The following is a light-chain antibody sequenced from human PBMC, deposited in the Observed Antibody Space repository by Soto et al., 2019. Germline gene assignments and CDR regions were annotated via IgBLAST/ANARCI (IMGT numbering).Light chain of an antibody. CDR2: GAS. CDR3: RQYGCWLK. J-gene: IGKJ4*02. Sequence: TVLAMSPGTLALAPGERATLSCRASQRISSNFLAWYQQKPGQAPRLLIYGASSRATGLPGRFSGSGSGTDSTLTTSRLELDDCAGNYCRQYGCWLKCGGGTKAEI. CDR1: QRISSNF. V-gene: IGKV3-20*01.